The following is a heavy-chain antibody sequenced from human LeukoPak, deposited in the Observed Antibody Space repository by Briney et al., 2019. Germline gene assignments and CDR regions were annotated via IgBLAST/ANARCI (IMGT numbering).Heavy chain of an antibody. V-gene: IGHV3-53*01. J-gene: IGHJ4*02. D-gene: IGHD3-16*02. CDR2: IYSGGST. CDR3: ARDMISDYVWGSYRYPGGLVY. Sequence: GGPLRLSCAASGFTVSSNYMSWVRQAPGKGLEWVSVIYSGGSTYYADSVKGRFTISRDNSKNTLYLQMNSLRAEDTAVYYCARDMISDYVWGSYRYPGGLVYWGQGTLVTVSS. CDR1: GFTVSSNY.